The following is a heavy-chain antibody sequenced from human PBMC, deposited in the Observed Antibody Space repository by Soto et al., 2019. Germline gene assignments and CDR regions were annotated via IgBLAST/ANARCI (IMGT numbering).Heavy chain of an antibody. CDR3: ARDIKGSVWGVRGVRDAFDI. Sequence: QVQLQESGPGLVKPSQTLSLTCTVSGGSISSGGYYWSWIRQHPGKGLEWIGYIYYSGSTYYNPSLKSRVTISVDTSKNQFSLKLSSVTAADTAVYYCARDIKGSVWGVRGVRDAFDIWGQGTMVTVSS. V-gene: IGHV4-31*03. D-gene: IGHD3-10*01. CDR1: GGSISSGGYY. CDR2: IYYSGST. J-gene: IGHJ3*02.